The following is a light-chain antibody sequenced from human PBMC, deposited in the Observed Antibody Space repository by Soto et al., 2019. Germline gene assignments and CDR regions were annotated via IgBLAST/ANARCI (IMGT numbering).Light chain of an antibody. CDR2: GAS. Sequence: EIVMTQSPATLSVSPGERATLSCRASQSVSSNLAGYQQKPGQAPRLLIYGASTRATGIPARFSGSGSATEFTLTISSLQSEDFAVYYCQQYTNWGTFGQGTKVEI. CDR3: QQYTNWGT. J-gene: IGKJ1*01. V-gene: IGKV3-15*01. CDR1: QSVSSN.